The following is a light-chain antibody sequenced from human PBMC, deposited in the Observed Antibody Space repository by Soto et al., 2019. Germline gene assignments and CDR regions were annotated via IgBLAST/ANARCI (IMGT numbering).Light chain of an antibody. CDR2: DAS. CDR1: QSLNCF. V-gene: IGKV3-15*01. Sequence: EIVMTQSPATLSVSPGERATLSCRASQSLNCFLAWYQHKPGQAPRLLMYDASTRATGVPARFSGSGSGTEFTRTISSLQSVDFAIYYCQQYNRWPLTFGQRTRLEIK. J-gene: IGKJ5*01. CDR3: QQYNRWPLT.